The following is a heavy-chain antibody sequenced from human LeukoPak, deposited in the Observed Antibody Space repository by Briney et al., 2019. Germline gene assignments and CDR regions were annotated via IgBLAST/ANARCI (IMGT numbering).Heavy chain of an antibody. J-gene: IGHJ4*02. CDR1: GGTFSSYA. D-gene: IGHD3-22*01. V-gene: IGHV1-69*04. CDR3: ARGTLDSSGYYYVNPFDY. Sequence: SVKVSCKASGGTFSSYAISWVRQAPGQGLEWMGRIIPIFGIADYAQKFQGRVTITADKSTSTAYMELSCLRSEDTAVYYCARGTLDSSGYYYVNPFDYWGQGTLVTVSS. CDR2: IIPIFGIA.